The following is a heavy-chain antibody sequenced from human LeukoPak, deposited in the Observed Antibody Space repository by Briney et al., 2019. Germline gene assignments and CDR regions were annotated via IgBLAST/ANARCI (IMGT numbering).Heavy chain of an antibody. D-gene: IGHD3-22*01. CDR3: ERDPVNSYDSSGYSDY. CDR2: IYSAGDT. V-gene: IGHV3-66*01. CDR1: GFTVSTNY. J-gene: IGHJ4*02. Sequence: GGSLRLSCAASGFTVSTNYMSWVRQAPGKGLEWVSVIYSAGDTHYADSVKGRFTISRDNSKNTLYLQTNSMRAEDTAVYYCERDPVNSYDSSGYSDYWGQGTLVTVSS.